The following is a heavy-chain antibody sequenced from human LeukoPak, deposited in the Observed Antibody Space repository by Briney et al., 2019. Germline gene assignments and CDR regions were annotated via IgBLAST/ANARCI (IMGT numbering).Heavy chain of an antibody. CDR1: GYTFTSYY. Sequence: ASVKVPCKASGYTFTSYYMHWVRQAPGQGLEWMGIINPSGGSTSYAQKFQGRVTMTRDTSTSTVYMELSSLRSEDTAVYYCARALGYSSSWANWFAPWGKGTLVTVSS. D-gene: IGHD6-13*01. V-gene: IGHV1-46*01. CDR2: INPSGGST. J-gene: IGHJ5*02. CDR3: ARALGYSSSWANWFAP.